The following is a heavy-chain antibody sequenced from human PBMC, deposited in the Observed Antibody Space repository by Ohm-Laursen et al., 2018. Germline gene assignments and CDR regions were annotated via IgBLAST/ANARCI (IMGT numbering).Heavy chain of an antibody. J-gene: IGHJ4*02. V-gene: IGHV3-74*01. CDR2: INSDGSST. Sequence: SLRLSCTASGFTFSSYWMHWVRQAPGKGLVWVSHINSDGSSTNYAESVKGRFTISRDNSKNTLYLQMNSLRAEDTAVYYCARRGSESLYHFDYWGQGTLVTVSS. D-gene: IGHD3-10*01. CDR1: GFTFSSYW. CDR3: ARRGSESLYHFDY.